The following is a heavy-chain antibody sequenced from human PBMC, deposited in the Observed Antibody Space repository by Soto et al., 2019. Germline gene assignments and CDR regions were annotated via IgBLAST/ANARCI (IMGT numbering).Heavy chain of an antibody. CDR3: ARGDATKIVVTTYYAMDV. Sequence: QVQLVQSGAEVKKPGSSVKVSCKASGGSLSNYGISWVRQAPGQGLEWMGAIIPVFGTPNYAQKFQDRVTIPADESTTTVYMAVRSLTSEDTAVYYCARGDATKIVVTTYYAMDVWGQGTTVTVSS. CDR1: GGSLSNYG. CDR2: IIPVFGTP. J-gene: IGHJ6*02. D-gene: IGHD3-22*01. V-gene: IGHV1-69*12.